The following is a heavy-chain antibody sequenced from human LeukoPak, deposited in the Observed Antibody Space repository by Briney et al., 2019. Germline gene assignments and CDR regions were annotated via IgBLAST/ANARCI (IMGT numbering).Heavy chain of an antibody. Sequence: SETLSLTCTVPGGSISSYYWSWIRQPPGKGLEWIGYIYYSGSTNYNPSLKSRVTISVDTSKNQFPLELSSVTAADTAVYYCAREIVGAYIDYWGQGTLVTVSS. CDR2: IYYSGST. V-gene: IGHV4-59*01. CDR1: GGSISSYY. J-gene: IGHJ4*02. D-gene: IGHD1-26*01. CDR3: AREIVGAYIDY.